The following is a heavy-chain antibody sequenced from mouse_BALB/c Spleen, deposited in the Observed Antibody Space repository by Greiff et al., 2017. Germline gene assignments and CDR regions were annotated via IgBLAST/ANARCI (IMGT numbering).Heavy chain of an antibody. CDR2: ISYSGST. CDR3: ARCLCLRYFDY. J-gene: IGHJ2*01. Sequence: DVMLVESGPSLVKPSQTLSLTCSVTGDSITSGYWNWIRKFPGNKLEYMGYISYSGSTYYNPSIKSRISITRDKSKNQYYLQLNSVTTEDTATYYFARCLCLRYFDYWGQGTTLTVSS. V-gene: IGHV3-8*02. D-gene: IGHD2-2*01. CDR1: GDSITSGY.